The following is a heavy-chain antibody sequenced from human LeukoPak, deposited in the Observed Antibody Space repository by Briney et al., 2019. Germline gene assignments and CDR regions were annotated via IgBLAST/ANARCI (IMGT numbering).Heavy chain of an antibody. V-gene: IGHV3-74*01. Sequence: GSLGLSFATPGFHLRNYWMHLGRPAPGEGLMWVSQISPDGSQTFYADSVKGRFTISRDNAKNTLFLQMDSLRAEDTALYYCVRSLRSADFWGQGTLVTVSS. CDR3: VRSLRSADF. CDR2: ISPDGSQT. CDR1: GFHLRNYW. J-gene: IGHJ4*02.